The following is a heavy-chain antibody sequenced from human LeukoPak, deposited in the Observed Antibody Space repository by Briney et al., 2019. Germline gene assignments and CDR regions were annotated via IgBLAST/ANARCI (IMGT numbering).Heavy chain of an antibody. CDR1: GGTFSSYA. D-gene: IGHD3-10*01. V-gene: IGHV1-46*01. CDR2: IHPNDGDT. CDR3: ATYTQSGAQGVSDY. J-gene: IGHJ4*02. Sequence: ASVKVSCKASGGTFSSYAISWVRQAPGQGLEWMGLIHPNDGDTKYTQEFQDRVTMTRDTSTSTVYMELSSLRSEDTAVYYCATYTQSGAQGVSDYWGQGTLVTVSS.